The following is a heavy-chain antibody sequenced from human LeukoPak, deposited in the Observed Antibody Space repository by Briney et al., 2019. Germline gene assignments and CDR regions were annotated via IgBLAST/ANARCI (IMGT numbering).Heavy chain of an antibody. V-gene: IGHV3-30*02. CDR2: IRYDGSNK. CDR3: AKGAVPAAKHPYAFDI. D-gene: IGHD2-2*01. CDR1: GFTFSSYG. J-gene: IGHJ3*02. Sequence: GGSLRLSCAASGFTFSSYGMHWVRQAPGKGLEWVAFIRYDGSNKYYADSVKGRFTISRDNSKNTLYLQMNSLRAEDTAVYYCAKGAVPAAKHPYAFDIWGQGTMVTVSS.